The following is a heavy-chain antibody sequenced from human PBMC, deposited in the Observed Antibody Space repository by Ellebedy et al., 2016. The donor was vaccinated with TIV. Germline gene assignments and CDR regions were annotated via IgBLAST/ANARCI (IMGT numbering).Heavy chain of an antibody. Sequence: SETLSLXCAVYGGSFSGYYWSWIRQQPGKGLEWIGYIDYSGTTYSNPSLKSRVTISRDTSQNQFSLKLSSVTAADTAIYYCASVREYRYGGGGFDYWGQGTLVTVSS. CDR2: IDYSGTT. CDR1: GGSFSGYY. V-gene: IGHV4-31*11. D-gene: IGHD5-18*01. CDR3: ASVREYRYGGGGFDY. J-gene: IGHJ4*02.